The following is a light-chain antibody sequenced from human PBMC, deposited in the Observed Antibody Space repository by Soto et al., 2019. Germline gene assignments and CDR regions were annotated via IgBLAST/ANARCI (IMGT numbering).Light chain of an antibody. CDR3: HQYGSSVFN. CDR2: AAS. J-gene: IGKJ3*01. CDR1: QSVSSSF. V-gene: IGKV3-20*01. Sequence: EIVLTQSPGTLSLSPGERATLSCRASQSVSSSFLAWYQQKPGQAPRLLIYAASRRATGIPDRFSGSGSGTDFTLTISRLDPEAFAVYYCHQYGSSVFNFGPGTKVDIK.